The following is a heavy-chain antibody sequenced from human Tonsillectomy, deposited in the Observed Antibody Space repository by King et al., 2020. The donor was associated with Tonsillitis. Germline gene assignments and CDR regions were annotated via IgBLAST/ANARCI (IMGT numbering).Heavy chain of an antibody. D-gene: IGHD3-10*01. CDR2: INHSGST. CDR1: GGSFSGYY. V-gene: IGHV4-34*01. CDR3: ARLAYYYGSGSYDMCFDP. J-gene: IGHJ5*02. Sequence: VQLQQWGAGLLKPSETLSLTCAVYGGSFSGYYWSWIRQPPGKGLEWIGEINHSGSTNYNPSLKSRVTISVDTSKNQFSLKLSSVTAADTAAYYCARLAYYYGSGSYDMCFDPWGQGTLVTVSS.